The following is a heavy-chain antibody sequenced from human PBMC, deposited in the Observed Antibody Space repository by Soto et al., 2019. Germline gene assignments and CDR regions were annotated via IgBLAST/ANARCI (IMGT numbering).Heavy chain of an antibody. Sequence: SETLSLTCTVSSGSISPYYWSWIRQPPGKGLEWIGYIYYSGSTNYNPSLKTRVTISIDTAKNQFSLKLSSVTAADTAVYYCAREYYDSSGLDYWGQGTLVTVSS. D-gene: IGHD3-22*01. V-gene: IGHV4-59*01. CDR2: IYYSGST. CDR1: SGSISPYY. CDR3: AREYYDSSGLDY. J-gene: IGHJ4*02.